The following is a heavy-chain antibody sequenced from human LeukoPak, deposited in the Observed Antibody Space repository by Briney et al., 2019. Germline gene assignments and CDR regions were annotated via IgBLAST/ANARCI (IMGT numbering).Heavy chain of an antibody. D-gene: IGHD1-26*01. CDR3: ARDSDYYYGMDV. CDR1: GYTFTGYY. V-gene: IGHV1-2*02. J-gene: IGHJ6*02. Sequence: GASVKVSCKASGYTFTGYYMHWVRQAPGQGLEWMGWINPNSGGTNYAQKFQGRVTMTRNTSISTAYMELSRLRSDDTAVYYCARDSDYYYGMDVWGQGTTVTVSS. CDR2: INPNSGGT.